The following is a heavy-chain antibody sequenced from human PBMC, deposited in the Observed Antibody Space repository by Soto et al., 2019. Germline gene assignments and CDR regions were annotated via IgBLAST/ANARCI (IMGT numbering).Heavy chain of an antibody. CDR3: ARAWDTTGDWRHRAFDI. D-gene: IGHD7-27*01. J-gene: IGHJ3*02. CDR2: ISSSGSTI. CDR1: GFTFSDYY. V-gene: IGHV3-11*01. Sequence: GGSLRLSCAASGFTFSDYYMSWIRQAPGKGLEWVSYISSSGSTIYYADSVKGRFTISRDNAKNTLYLQMNSLRAEDTAEYYGARAWDTTGDWRHRAFDIWGQGTMVTVSS.